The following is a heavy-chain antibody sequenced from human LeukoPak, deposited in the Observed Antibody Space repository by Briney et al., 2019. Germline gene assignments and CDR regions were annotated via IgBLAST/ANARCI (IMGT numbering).Heavy chain of an antibody. CDR3: AREVATAYYGMDV. CDR2: IYYSGGT. V-gene: IGHV4-31*03. CDR1: GGSISSGGYY. D-gene: IGHD5-12*01. J-gene: IGHJ6*02. Sequence: SETLSLTCTVSGGSISSGGYYWSWIRQHPGKGREWIGYIYYSGGTYYNPSLKGRVTISVDTSKNQFSVKLSSVTAADTAVYYCAREVATAYYGMDVWGQGTTVTVSS.